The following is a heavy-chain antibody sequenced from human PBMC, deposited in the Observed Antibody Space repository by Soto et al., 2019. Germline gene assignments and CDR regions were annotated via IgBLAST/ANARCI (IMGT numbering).Heavy chain of an antibody. D-gene: IGHD3-22*01. J-gene: IGHJ4*02. V-gene: IGHV2-5*02. CDR3: VRDSSGYYGFDY. CDR2: IYWDDDK. Sequence: QITLKESGPTLVKPTQTLTLTCTFSGFSLTSRGVGVGWIRQPPGKALEWLALIYWDDDKRYSPSLKSRLSITRDTSKNQVVRTMTNVDPVDTATYFCVRDSSGYYGFDYWGQGTLVTVSS. CDR1: GFSLTSRGVG.